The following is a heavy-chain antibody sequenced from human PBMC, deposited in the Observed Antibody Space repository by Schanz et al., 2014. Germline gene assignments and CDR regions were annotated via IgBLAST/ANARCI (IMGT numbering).Heavy chain of an antibody. Sequence: EVQLVESGGGLVEPGGSLGLSCAASGFTFSKAWMSWVRQAPGKGLEYIGRIKTKDEGEVPEYSAPAKGRFTISRDNAKKSVSLQMHSLRGEDTAVYYCARGTHLDLWGQGTLVTVSS. CDR1: GFTFSKAW. CDR3: ARGTHLDL. CDR2: IKTKDEGEVP. V-gene: IGHV3-15*01. J-gene: IGHJ5*02.